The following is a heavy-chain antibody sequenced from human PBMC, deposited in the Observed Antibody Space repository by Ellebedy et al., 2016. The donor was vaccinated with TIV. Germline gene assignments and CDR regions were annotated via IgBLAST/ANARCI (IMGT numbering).Heavy chain of an antibody. Sequence: SETLSLTCTVSGDSISDGGYYWGWVRQRPGKGLEWVGHIYYSGRTSYNPSLESRLTISVDTTKNQFSLKLTSVTAADTAVYFCVRGYHDYGVDAFDIWGQGTMITVSS. CDR3: VRGYHDYGVDAFDI. D-gene: IGHD4-17*01. CDR1: GDSISDGGYY. CDR2: IYYSGRT. V-gene: IGHV4-31*03. J-gene: IGHJ3*02.